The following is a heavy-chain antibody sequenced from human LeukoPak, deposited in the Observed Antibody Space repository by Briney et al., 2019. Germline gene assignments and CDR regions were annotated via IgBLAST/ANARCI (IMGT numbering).Heavy chain of an antibody. CDR3: AKSGRAVAGTGYFDY. Sequence: GGSLRLSCAASGFTFSSYGMYWVRQAPGKGLERVSVISYDGSDKSYADSVKGRFTISRDNSKNTLYLQMNSLRAEDTAVYYCAKSGRAVAGTGYFDYWGQGTLVTVSS. J-gene: IGHJ4*02. V-gene: IGHV3-30*18. CDR1: GFTFSSYG. CDR2: ISYDGSDK. D-gene: IGHD6-19*01.